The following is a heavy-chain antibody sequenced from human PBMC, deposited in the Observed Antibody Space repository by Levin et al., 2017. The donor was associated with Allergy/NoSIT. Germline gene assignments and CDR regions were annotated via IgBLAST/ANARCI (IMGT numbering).Heavy chain of an antibody. D-gene: IGHD5-18*01. J-gene: IGHJ4*02. CDR1: GYTFTSYD. CDR3: ARGADTAMDLGY. V-gene: IGHV1-8*01. Sequence: GESLKISCKASGYTFTSYDINWVRQATGQGLEWMGWMNPNSGNTGYAQKFQGRVTMTRNTSISTAYMELSSLRSEDTAVYYCARGADTAMDLGYWGQGTLVTVSS. CDR2: MNPNSGNT.